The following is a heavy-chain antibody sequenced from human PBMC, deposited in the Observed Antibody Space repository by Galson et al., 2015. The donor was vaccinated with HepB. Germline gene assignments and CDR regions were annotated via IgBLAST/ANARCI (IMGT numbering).Heavy chain of an antibody. CDR1: GFTFSSYA. D-gene: IGHD3-22*01. J-gene: IGHJ3*02. CDR3: AKEDSSAYYDSSGDAFDI. V-gene: IGHV3-23*01. CDR2: ISGSGGST. Sequence: SLRLSCAASGFTFSSYAMSWVRQAPGKGLEWVSAISGSGGSTYYADSVKGRFTISRDNSKNTLYLQMNSLRAEDTAVYYCAKEDSSAYYDSSGDAFDIWGQGTMVTVSS.